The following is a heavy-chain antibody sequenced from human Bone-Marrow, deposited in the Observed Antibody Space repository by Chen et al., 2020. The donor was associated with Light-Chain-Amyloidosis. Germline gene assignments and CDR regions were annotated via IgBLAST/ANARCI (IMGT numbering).Heavy chain of an antibody. CDR2: INEDGGTT. Sequence: EMQVVESGGGLVQPGGSLRLSCAASGFTLTTYWMHWVRQAPGKGLVWVSRINEDGGTTNYAESVRGRFTISRDTAKNILYLQMNSLRAEDMALYYCAKDFGGRDDYWGQGTLVTVSS. CDR3: AKDFGGRDDY. D-gene: IGHD2-15*01. V-gene: IGHV3-74*01. J-gene: IGHJ4*02. CDR1: GFTLTTYW.